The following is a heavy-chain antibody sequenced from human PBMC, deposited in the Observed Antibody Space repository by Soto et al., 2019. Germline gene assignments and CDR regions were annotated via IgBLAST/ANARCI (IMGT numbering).Heavy chain of an antibody. CDR1: GGSINSVGYY. V-gene: IGHV4-31*03. D-gene: IGHD3-22*01. J-gene: IGHJ3*02. CDR3: ARAFKFDSSGYYYRAFDI. CDR2: IYYTGST. Sequence: PSETLSLTCSVSGGSINSVGYYWSWIRQVPGKGLEWIGYIYYTGSTYYNPSLESRVSISIDTSKNQLSLKLNSVTAADTAVYYCARAFKFDSSGYYYRAFDIWGQGTMVTVSS.